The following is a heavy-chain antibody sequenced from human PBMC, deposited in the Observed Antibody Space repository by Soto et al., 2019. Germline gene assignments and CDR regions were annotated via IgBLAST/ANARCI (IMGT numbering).Heavy chain of an antibody. CDR2: IIPIFGTA. CDR1: GGTFSSYA. V-gene: IGHV1-69*06. J-gene: IGHJ4*02. CDR3: ARDLNPYYGPGSLHGFFDY. D-gene: IGHD3-10*01. Sequence: QVQLVQSGAEVKKPGSSVKVSCKASGGTFSSYAISWVRQAPGQGLEWMGGIIPIFGTANYAQKFQGRVTITADKSTSTAYMELSSLRSEDTAVYYCARDLNPYYGPGSLHGFFDYWGQGTLVTVSS.